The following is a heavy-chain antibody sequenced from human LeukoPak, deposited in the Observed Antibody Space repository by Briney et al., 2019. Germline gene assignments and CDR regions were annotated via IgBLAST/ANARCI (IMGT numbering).Heavy chain of an antibody. D-gene: IGHD6-13*01. J-gene: IGHJ4*02. CDR3: AKDLLSGRYSTSWYGFDS. CDR2: ISGGGAST. Sequence: VGSLRLSCAASGFSFTDYPMDWVRQAPGKGLEWVSGISGGGASTYYADSVKGRFTVSRDNSKNMVYLQMNSLSAEDTAVYYCAKDLLSGRYSTSWYGFDSWGQGTLVTVSS. CDR1: GFSFTDYP. V-gene: IGHV3-23*01.